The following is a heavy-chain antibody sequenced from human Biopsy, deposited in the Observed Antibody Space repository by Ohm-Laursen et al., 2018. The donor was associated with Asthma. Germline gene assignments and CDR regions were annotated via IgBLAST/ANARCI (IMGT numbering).Heavy chain of an antibody. CDR1: RFTYE. V-gene: IGHV3-30-3*01. J-gene: IGHJ4*02. Sequence: RSLRLSCTASRFTYEMHWVRQAPGKGLEWVAVISYDGSSIYYADSVKGRFTISRYNSKNTLSLQMNSLTAEDTAVYYCAREGVAGTHIEDWGQGTLVTVSS. D-gene: IGHD6-19*01. CDR2: ISYDGSSI. CDR3: AREGVAGTHIED.